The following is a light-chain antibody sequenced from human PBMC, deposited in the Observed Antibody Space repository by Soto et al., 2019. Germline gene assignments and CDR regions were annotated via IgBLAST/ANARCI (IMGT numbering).Light chain of an antibody. CDR1: SSDVGGSNY. CDR3: SSYTSTSSPVI. V-gene: IGLV2-14*03. Sequence: QSALTQPASVSGSPGQSITISCTGTSSDVGGSNYVSWYQQHPGKAPRLMIYDITNRPSGVSDRFSGSKSGNTASLTISGLQVEDEADYYCSSYTSTSSPVIFGGGTKLTVL. J-gene: IGLJ2*01. CDR2: DIT.